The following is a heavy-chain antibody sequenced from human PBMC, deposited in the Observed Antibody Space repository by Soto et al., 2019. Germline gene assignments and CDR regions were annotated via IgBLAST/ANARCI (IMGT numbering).Heavy chain of an antibody. J-gene: IGHJ3*02. V-gene: IGHV2-5*02. CDR2: IYWDDDK. CDR3: AHEGQTWKPSSGDAFDI. D-gene: IGHD1-1*01. CDR1: GFSLSTSGVG. Sequence: SGPTLGSPTRTLTLTCTFSGFSLSTSGVGVGWIRQPPGKALEWLALIYWDDDKRYSRSLKSRLTSTKDTSKNQVVFTMTNMDPVDTATYYCAHEGQTWKPSSGDAFDISGPGTMVTVSS.